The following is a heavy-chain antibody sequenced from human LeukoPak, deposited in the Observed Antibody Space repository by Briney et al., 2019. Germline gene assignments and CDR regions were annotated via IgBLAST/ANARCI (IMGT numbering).Heavy chain of an antibody. V-gene: IGHV3-48*03. Sequence: GGSLRLSCAASGFTFSSYEMNWVRQVPGKGLEWISYISGDGTTIHYADSVNGRFTISRDNAQNSLYLQMNSLGVEDTAVYHCARPVGYSGSGSCYGYWGQGTLVTVSS. J-gene: IGHJ4*02. CDR2: ISGDGTTI. D-gene: IGHD3-10*01. CDR3: ARPVGYSGSGSCYGY. CDR1: GFTFSSYE.